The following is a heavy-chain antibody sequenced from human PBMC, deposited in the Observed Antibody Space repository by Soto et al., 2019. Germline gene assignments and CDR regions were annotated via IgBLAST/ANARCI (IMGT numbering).Heavy chain of an antibody. V-gene: IGHV3-21*06. CDR3: ARVGTDYGSGSPYYSDY. CDR1: GFSFRSYY. J-gene: IGHJ4*02. D-gene: IGHD3-10*01. Sequence: PVGSLRLSCAVSGFSFRSYYMNWVRQAPGRGLEWVSSISPSSSFLNYADSVKGRFTISRDNAKNSVNLQLNSLRAEDTAVYYCARVGTDYGSGSPYYSDYWGQGTLVTVSS. CDR2: ISPSSSFL.